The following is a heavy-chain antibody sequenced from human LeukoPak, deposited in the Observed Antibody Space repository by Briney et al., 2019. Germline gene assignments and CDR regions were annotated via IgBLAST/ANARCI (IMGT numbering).Heavy chain of an antibody. CDR1: KFSLSGND. CDR2: ISMSSSTI. J-gene: IGHJ4*02. CDR3: ARCVGATPIDY. D-gene: IGHD1-26*01. Sequence: GGSLRLSCAVFKFSLSGNDMHWVRRAPGKGLEWDSYISMSSSTIHYADSVKGRFTVSRGNAKNSLYLQMNSLRAEDTAVYYCARCVGATPIDYWGQGTLVTVSS. V-gene: IGHV3-48*01.